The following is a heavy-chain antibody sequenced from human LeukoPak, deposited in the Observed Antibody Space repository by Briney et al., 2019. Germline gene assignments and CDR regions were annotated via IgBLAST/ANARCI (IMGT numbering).Heavy chain of an antibody. CDR2: FNPNSGGT. Sequence: ASVKVSCKASGYAFTAYYVHWVRQALGQGLEWMGWFNPNSGGTNYAQKFQGRVTMTRDTSISTAYMELSRLRSDDTAVYYCARGAISWEDYWGQGTLVTVSS. CDR3: ARGAISWEDY. D-gene: IGHD1-26*01. V-gene: IGHV1-2*02. J-gene: IGHJ4*02. CDR1: GYAFTAYY.